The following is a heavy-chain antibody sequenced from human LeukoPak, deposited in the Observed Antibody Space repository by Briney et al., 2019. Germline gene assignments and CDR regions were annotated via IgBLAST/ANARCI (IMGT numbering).Heavy chain of an antibody. CDR3: ARVGVLEGAAAAFDY. D-gene: IGHD6-13*01. Sequence: GGSLRLSCAASGFTFSSYWMHWVRQAPGKGLVWVSRIDSDGSDTTYADNVKGRFTVSRDNAKNTLYLQMNSLRAEDTAVYYCARVGVLEGAAAAFDYWGQGILVTVSS. V-gene: IGHV3-74*01. CDR1: GFTFSSYW. J-gene: IGHJ4*02. CDR2: IDSDGSDT.